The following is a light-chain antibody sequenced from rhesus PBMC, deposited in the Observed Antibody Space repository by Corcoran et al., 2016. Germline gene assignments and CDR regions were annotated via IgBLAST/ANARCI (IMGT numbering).Light chain of an antibody. J-gene: IGKJ1*01. Sequence: EIVMTQSPVTLALSPGERATLSCRASQSVSSYLAWYQQKPGQAPRLLIYGASSRATGIPDRFSGRGSGTEFTLTSSSLEPEDVGVYFCLQSSNWPRTFGQGTKVEIK. CDR3: LQSSNWPRT. CDR2: GAS. V-gene: IGKV3-24*04. CDR1: QSVSSY.